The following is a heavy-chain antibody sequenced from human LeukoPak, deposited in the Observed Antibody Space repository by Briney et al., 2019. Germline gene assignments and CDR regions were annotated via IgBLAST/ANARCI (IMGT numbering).Heavy chain of an antibody. D-gene: IGHD3-10*01. Sequence: PSQTLSLTCTVSGDSISSGDYYWSWIRQPAGKGLEWIGRISSSGSTNYNPSLKSRVTISVDTSKNQFSLKLSSVTAADTAVYYCARCGLWFGEGGFDIWGQGTMVTVSS. V-gene: IGHV4-61*02. CDR3: ARCGLWFGEGGFDI. J-gene: IGHJ3*02. CDR2: ISSSGST. CDR1: GDSISSGDYY.